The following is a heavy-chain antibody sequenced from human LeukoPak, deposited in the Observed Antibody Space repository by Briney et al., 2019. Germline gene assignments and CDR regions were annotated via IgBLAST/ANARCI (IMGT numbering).Heavy chain of an antibody. Sequence: GGSLRLSCEASGFTFSRYWMHWVRQAPGKGLVWVSRIKSDGKTNYADSVKGRFTISRDNAKNTVSLQMDSLRAEDTGVYYCARAPSEVGGYYPEYFRHWGRAPWSPSPQ. D-gene: IGHD3-22*01. CDR2: IKSDGKT. CDR3: ARAPSEVGGYYPEYFRH. CDR1: GFTFSRYW. J-gene: IGHJ1*01. V-gene: IGHV3-74*01.